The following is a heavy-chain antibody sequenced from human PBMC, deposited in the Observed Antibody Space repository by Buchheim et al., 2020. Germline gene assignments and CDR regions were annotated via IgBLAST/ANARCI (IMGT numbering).Heavy chain of an antibody. CDR2: INPGSGGT. CDR1: GFTLTGYY. V-gene: IGHV1-2*02. J-gene: IGHJ4*02. Sequence: QVQLVQSGAEVKKPGASVKVSCKASGFTLTGYYMHWVRQAPGQGLEWMGWINPGSGGTNYAQKFQGRVTMTRDTSINTAYMELSSLTSDDSAVYYCARTSSFDYWGQGTL. CDR3: ARTSSFDY.